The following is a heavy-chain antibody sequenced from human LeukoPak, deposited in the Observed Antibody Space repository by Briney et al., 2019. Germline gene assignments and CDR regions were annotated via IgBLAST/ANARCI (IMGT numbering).Heavy chain of an antibody. CDR1: GFTFSDYN. V-gene: IGHV3-48*01. CDR3: AKSPARIAARHFDY. J-gene: IGHJ4*02. D-gene: IGHD6-6*01. CDR2: MSRSGDII. Sequence: PAGGSLRLSCAASGFTFSDYNMNWVRQVPGKGLESVSYMSRSGDIIYYADSVKGRFTISRDNSKNTLYLQMNSLRAEDTAVYYCAKSPARIAARHFDYWGQGTLVTVSS.